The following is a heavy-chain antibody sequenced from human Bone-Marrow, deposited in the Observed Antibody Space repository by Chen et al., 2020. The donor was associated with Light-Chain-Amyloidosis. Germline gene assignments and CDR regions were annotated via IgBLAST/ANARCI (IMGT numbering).Heavy chain of an antibody. V-gene: IGHV4-59*01. CDR2: IFYSGST. D-gene: IGHD2-21*02. Sequence: QVQLQESGPGLVKPSETLSLTCSASETSIDAAYWAWIRQPPGKGLEWIGYIFYSGSTTYNPSLNSRVTMSVDTSTNQFSLKLTSLTTADTAVYYCARVQTVTALNYWGQGTMVTVSS. CDR1: ETSIDAAY. CDR3: ARVQTVTALNY. J-gene: IGHJ4*02.